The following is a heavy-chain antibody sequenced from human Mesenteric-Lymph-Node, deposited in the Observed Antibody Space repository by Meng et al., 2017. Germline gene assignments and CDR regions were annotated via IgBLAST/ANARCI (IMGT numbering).Heavy chain of an antibody. J-gene: IGHJ4*02. CDR2: ISSNSYYI. V-gene: IGHV3-21*01. Sequence: EVQLVESGGGRVKPGGSLRVSCAASGFTFSSYSMNWVRQAPGKGLEWVSYISSNSYYISYADSVKGRFTISRDNAKNSVYLQMNSLRAEDTAVYYCAEGSGSYAVAYWGQGTLVTVSS. CDR1: GFTFSSYS. D-gene: IGHD1-26*01. CDR3: AEGSGSYAVAY.